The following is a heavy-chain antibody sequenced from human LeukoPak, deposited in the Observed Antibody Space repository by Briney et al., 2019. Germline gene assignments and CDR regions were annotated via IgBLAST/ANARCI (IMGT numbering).Heavy chain of an antibody. D-gene: IGHD3-22*01. V-gene: IGHV3-7*01. CDR3: ASPLLDYYDSSGYYSQIDY. J-gene: IGHJ4*02. Sequence: GGSLRLSCAASGFTFSSYWMSWVRQPPGKGLEWVANIKQDGSEKYYVDSVKGRFTISRDNAKNSLYLQMNSLRAEDTAVYYCASPLLDYYDSSGYYSQIDYWGRGTLVTVSS. CDR2: IKQDGSEK. CDR1: GFTFSSYW.